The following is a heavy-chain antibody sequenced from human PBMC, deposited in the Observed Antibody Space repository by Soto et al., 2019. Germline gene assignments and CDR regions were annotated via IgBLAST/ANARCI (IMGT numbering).Heavy chain of an antibody. V-gene: IGHV3-7*05. CDR1: GFTLSSHW. Sequence: EVQLVESGGGLVQPGGSLRLSCTASGFTLSSHWMNWVRQAPGKGLEWVANIKQDGSDIYSVDSVKGRFTISRDNAKNSLYLQMNSLRAEVTAVYYCVAGSGWLPDYWGQGTLVTVSS. CDR3: VAGSGWLPDY. J-gene: IGHJ4*02. D-gene: IGHD6-19*01. CDR2: IKQDGSDI.